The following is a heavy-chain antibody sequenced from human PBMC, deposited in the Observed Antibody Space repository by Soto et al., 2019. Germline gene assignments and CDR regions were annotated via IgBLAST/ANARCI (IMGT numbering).Heavy chain of an antibody. CDR1: GGYVSSESYY. Sequence: SETLYLTCLVSGGYVSSESYYWNWIRQPPGKTLEWIGYIYYSGSTTYNPSLKSRVTISVDTSKNQFSLKLSSVTAADTAVYYCARDVIAAAANWFDPWGQGTLVTVSS. CDR2: IYYSGST. V-gene: IGHV4-61*01. CDR3: ARDVIAAAANWFDP. J-gene: IGHJ5*02. D-gene: IGHD6-13*01.